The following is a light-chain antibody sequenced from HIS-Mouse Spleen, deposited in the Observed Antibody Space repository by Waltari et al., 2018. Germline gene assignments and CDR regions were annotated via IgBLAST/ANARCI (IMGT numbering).Light chain of an antibody. CDR2: KAR. J-gene: IGLJ3*02. V-gene: IGLV3-25*03. CDR3: QSADSSGTYRV. Sequence: SYELTQPPSVSVSPGQTARITCSGDALPKQYAYWYQQKPGQAPVRVIYKARERYSGIPERFSGSSSGKTVTLTISGVQAEDEADYYGQSADSSGTYRVFGGGTKLTVL. CDR1: ALPKQY.